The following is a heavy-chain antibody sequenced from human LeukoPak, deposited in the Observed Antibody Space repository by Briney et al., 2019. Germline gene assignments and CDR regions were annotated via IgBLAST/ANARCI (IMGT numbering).Heavy chain of an antibody. Sequence: TLSLTCTVSGASISSYYWSWIRQPPGKALEWLALIYWDDDKRYSPSLKSRLTITKDTSKNQVVLTMTNMDPVDTATYYCAHRRSGTYDSSGPYYWGQGTLVTVSS. J-gene: IGHJ4*02. V-gene: IGHV2-5*08. CDR1: GASISSYYW. D-gene: IGHD3-22*01. CDR3: AHRRSGTYDSSGPYY. CDR2: IYWDDDK.